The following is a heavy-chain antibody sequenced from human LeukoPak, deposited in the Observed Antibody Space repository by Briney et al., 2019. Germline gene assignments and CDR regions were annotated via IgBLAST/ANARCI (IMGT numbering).Heavy chain of an antibody. D-gene: IGHD5-24*01. J-gene: IGHJ3*02. V-gene: IGHV4-4*09. Sequence: SETLSLTCSVSGTSITPYSWSWIRQPPGRGLEWIGYFYTSGNTHQNPSLESRVTMSIDASKNQFSLRLSSMTAADTAVYYCARHRAEMATITNDTFDMWGQGTMVTVS. CDR2: FYTSGNT. CDR1: GTSITPYS. CDR3: ARHRAEMATITNDTFDM.